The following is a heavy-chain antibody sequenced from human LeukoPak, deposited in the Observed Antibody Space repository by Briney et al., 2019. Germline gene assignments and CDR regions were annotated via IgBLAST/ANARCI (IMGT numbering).Heavy chain of an antibody. D-gene: IGHD1-1*01. J-gene: IGHJ4*02. CDR1: GFIFDDFG. CDR3: TRDETGIDY. V-gene: IGHV3-20*04. Sequence: GGSLRLSCAASGFIFDDFGMTWVRQAPGKGLEWVSSINWNGDITPYADSVKGRFTISRDNAKNAVYLQMNSLRPEDTALYFCTRDETGIDYWGQGTLVTVSS. CDR2: INWNGDIT.